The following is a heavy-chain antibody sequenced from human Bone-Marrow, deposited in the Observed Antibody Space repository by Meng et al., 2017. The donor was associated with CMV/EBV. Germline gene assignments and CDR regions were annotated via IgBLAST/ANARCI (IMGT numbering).Heavy chain of an antibody. Sequence: SETLSLTCTVSGGSISSSSYYWGWIRQPPGKGLEWIGEINHSGSTNYNPSLKSRVTISVDTSKNQFSLKLSSVTAADTAVYYCARVRCSSTSCYMGYYFDYWGQGTLVTVSS. D-gene: IGHD2-2*02. J-gene: IGHJ4*02. CDR1: GGSISSSSYY. CDR2: INHSGST. CDR3: ARVRCSSTSCYMGYYFDY. V-gene: IGHV4-39*07.